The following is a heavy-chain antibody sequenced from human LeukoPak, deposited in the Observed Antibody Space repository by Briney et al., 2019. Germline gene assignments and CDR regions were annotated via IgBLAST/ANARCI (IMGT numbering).Heavy chain of an antibody. D-gene: IGHD3-22*01. J-gene: IGHJ4*02. CDR2: ISGSGGST. Sequence: GGSLRLSCAASGFTFSSYAMSWVRQAPGKGLEWVSAISGSGGSTYYADSVKGRFTISRDNSKNTLYLQMNSLRAEDTAVYYCAKVVDSSGYYSRLRYYFDYWGQGTLVTVSS. CDR1: GFTFSSYA. V-gene: IGHV3-23*01. CDR3: AKVVDSSGYYSRLRYYFDY.